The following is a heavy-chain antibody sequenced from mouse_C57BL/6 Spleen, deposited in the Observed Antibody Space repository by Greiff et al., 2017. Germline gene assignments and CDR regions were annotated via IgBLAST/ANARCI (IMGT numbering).Heavy chain of an antibody. CDR1: GFTFSSYG. J-gene: IGHJ4*01. D-gene: IGHD2-1*01. Sequence: DVMLVESGGDLVKPGGSLKLSCAASGFTFSSYGMSWVRQTPDKRLEWVATISSGGSYTYYPDSVKGRFTISRDNAKNTLYLQMSSLKSEDTAMYYCARHRGNYPYYAMDYWGQGTSVTVSS. V-gene: IGHV5-6*02. CDR2: ISSGGSYT. CDR3: ARHRGNYPYYAMDY.